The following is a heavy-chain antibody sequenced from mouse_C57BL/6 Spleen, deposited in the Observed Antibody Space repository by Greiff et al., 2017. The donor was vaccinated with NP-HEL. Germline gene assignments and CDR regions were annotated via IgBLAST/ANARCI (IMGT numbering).Heavy chain of an antibody. Sequence: GGGLVQPKGSLKLSCAASGFSFNTYAMNWVRQAPGKGLEWVARIRSKSNNYATYYADSVKDRFTISRDDSESMLYLQMNNLKTEDTAMYYCVRGLTGTFAYWGQGTLVTVSA. CDR1: GFSFNTYA. CDR3: VRGLTGTFAY. D-gene: IGHD4-1*01. J-gene: IGHJ3*01. CDR2: IRSKSNNYAT. V-gene: IGHV10-1*01.